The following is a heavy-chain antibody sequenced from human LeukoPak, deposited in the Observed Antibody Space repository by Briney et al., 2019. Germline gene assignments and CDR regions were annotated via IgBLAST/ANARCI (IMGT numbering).Heavy chain of an antibody. V-gene: IGHV4-59*01. CDR2: IYSSGTT. J-gene: IGHJ3*01. Sequence: SETLSLTCSVSGGSINTYYWSWIRQPPGKGLEGIGYIYSSGTTNYNPSLKSRVTMSVDTSKNQLSLNLTSVTAADTAVYFCARALNEDAGRYPAFDVWGQRTVVTVSS. CDR3: ARALNEDAGRYPAFDV. CDR1: GGSINTYY. D-gene: IGHD1-1*01.